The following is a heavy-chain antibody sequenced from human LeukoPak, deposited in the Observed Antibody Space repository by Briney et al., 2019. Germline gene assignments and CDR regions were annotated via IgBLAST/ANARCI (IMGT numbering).Heavy chain of an antibody. V-gene: IGHV3-23*01. CDR2: ISGSDGST. CDR1: GFTVSSNY. D-gene: IGHD6-19*01. Sequence: GGSLRLSCAASGFTVSSNYMSWVRQAPGKGLEWASSISGSDGSTYYADSLEGRFIISRDNSRNTFFLHMNTLRAEDTAVYFCAKDRGQWLGPFDYWGQGTLVTVSS. CDR3: AKDRGQWLGPFDY. J-gene: IGHJ4*02.